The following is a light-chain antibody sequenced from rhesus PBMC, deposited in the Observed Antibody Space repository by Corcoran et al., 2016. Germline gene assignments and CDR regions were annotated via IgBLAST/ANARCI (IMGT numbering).Light chain of an antibody. Sequence: EIVMTQSPATLSLSPGERATLSCRASQSVSSSLAWYQKKPGQAPKLLIYGASSRATGIPDRFSGSGSGTEFTLTIRSLEPEDVGVYYCQQDYRWPLTFGGGTKVELK. J-gene: IGKJ4*01. CDR1: QSVSSS. CDR2: GAS. CDR3: QQDYRWPLT. V-gene: IGKV3-42*01.